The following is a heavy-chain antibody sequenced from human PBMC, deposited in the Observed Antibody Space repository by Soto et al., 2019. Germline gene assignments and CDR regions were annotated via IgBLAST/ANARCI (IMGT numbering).Heavy chain of an antibody. Sequence: SGPTLVNPTQTLTLTCTFSGFSLSTSGVGVGWIRQPPGKALEWLALIYWDDDKRYSPSLKSRLTITKDTSKNQVVLTMTNMDPVDTATYYCAHSWSTYYYDSSGYYYFQHWGQGTLVTVSS. J-gene: IGHJ1*01. V-gene: IGHV2-5*02. CDR3: AHSWSTYYYDSSGYYYFQH. CDR1: GFSLSTSGVG. CDR2: IYWDDDK. D-gene: IGHD3-22*01.